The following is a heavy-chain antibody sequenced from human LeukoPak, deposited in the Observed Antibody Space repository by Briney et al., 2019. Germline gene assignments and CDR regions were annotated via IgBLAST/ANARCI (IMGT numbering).Heavy chain of an antibody. CDR2: ISNGASTI. V-gene: IGHV3-48*03. Sequence: PGGSLRLSCAASGFTFSSYEMNWVRQAPGKGLEWVSYISNGASTIYYADSVKGRFTISGDNAKSSLYLQMNSLRAEDTAVYYCARAVYGLDYWGQGTLVTVSS. J-gene: IGHJ4*02. CDR1: GFTFSSYE. D-gene: IGHD2-8*01. CDR3: ARAVYGLDY.